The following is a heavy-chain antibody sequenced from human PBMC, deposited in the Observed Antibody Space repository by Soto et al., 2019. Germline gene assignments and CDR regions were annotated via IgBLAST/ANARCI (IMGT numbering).Heavy chain of an antibody. CDR1: GFTFSSYG. D-gene: IGHD6-6*01. Sequence: GGSLRLSCAASGFTFSSYGMHWVRQAPGKGLEWVAVIWYDGSNKYYADSVKGRFTISRDNSKNTLYLQMNSLRAEDTAVYYCARISIWTSIAARGGDDYWGQGTLVTVSS. CDR2: IWYDGSNK. J-gene: IGHJ4*02. V-gene: IGHV3-33*01. CDR3: ARISIWTSIAARGGDDY.